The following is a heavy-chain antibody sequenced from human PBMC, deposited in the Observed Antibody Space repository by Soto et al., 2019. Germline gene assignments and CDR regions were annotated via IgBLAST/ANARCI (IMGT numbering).Heavy chain of an antibody. CDR3: ARHVPAAGYYYGMDV. J-gene: IGHJ6*02. Sequence: QVQLVQSGAEVKKPGSSVKVSCKASGGTFSSYAISWVRQAPGQGLEWMGGIIPIFGTANYAQKFQGRVTITADESTSTAYRELGSLRSEDTAVYYCARHVPAAGYYYGMDVWGQGTTVTVSS. V-gene: IGHV1-69*12. CDR1: GGTFSSYA. CDR2: IIPIFGTA. D-gene: IGHD2-2*01.